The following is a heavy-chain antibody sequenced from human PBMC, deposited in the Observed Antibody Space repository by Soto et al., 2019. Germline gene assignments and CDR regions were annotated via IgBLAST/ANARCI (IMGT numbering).Heavy chain of an antibody. Sequence: GGSLRLSCAASGFTFSGSAMHWVRQASGKGLEWVGRIRSKANSYATAYAASVKGRFTISRDDSKNTAYLQMNSLKTEDTAVYYCTSLSYYYDSSGYDYYYYGMDVWGQGTTVTVSS. D-gene: IGHD3-22*01. J-gene: IGHJ6*02. CDR3: TSLSYYYDSSGYDYYYYGMDV. CDR2: IRSKANSYAT. V-gene: IGHV3-73*01. CDR1: GFTFSGSA.